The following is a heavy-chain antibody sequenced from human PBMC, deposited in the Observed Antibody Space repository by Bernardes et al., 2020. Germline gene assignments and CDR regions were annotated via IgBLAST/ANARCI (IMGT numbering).Heavy chain of an antibody. V-gene: IGHV3-7*01. CDR2: LKQDESEN. D-gene: IGHD1-1*01. Sequence: GGYLSPSCAASGFTVSSYWMHWVRPAPGEGLEWVANLKQDESENYYVDSVKGRFTISRDNAKNSLYLQMSSLRAEDTAVYYCTRARTATGTHGGFGYWGQGTLVTVSS. J-gene: IGHJ4*02. CDR1: GFTVSSYW. CDR3: TRARTATGTHGGFGY.